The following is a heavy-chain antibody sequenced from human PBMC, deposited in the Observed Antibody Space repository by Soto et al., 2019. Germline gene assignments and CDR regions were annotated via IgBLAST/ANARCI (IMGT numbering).Heavy chain of an antibody. CDR1: GFTVSSYY. Sequence: EVQLLESGGGLVQPGGSLRLSCAASGFTVSSYYMSWVRQAPGKGLEWVSAINGSGGSTYDEDAVKGWSTISRDNYKNTLSLQLQSMRLEDAAVYYYSKSIVATLLYFDYWGQGTLVTVSS. CDR3: SKSIVATLLYFDY. V-gene: IGHV3-23*01. D-gene: IGHD5-12*01. CDR2: INGSGGST. J-gene: IGHJ4*02.